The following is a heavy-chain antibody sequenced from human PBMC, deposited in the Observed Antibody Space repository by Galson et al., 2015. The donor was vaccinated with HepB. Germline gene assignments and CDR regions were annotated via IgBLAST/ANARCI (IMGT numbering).Heavy chain of an antibody. CDR2: ISSSSYYK. Sequence: SLRLSCAASAFTFSSDSMNWVRQAPGKGLEWVSSISSSSYYKYYADSVKGRFTISRDNAKSSLYLQLNSLRAEDTAVYHCARVHTSDGQGFGMDVWGQGTTVTVSS. J-gene: IGHJ6*02. V-gene: IGHV3-21*01. CDR1: AFTFSSDS. D-gene: IGHD6-19*01. CDR3: ARVHTSDGQGFGMDV.